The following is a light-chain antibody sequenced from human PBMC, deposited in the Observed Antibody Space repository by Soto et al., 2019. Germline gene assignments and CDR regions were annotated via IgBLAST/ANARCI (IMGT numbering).Light chain of an antibody. V-gene: IGLV3-21*01. CDR2: SDT. Sequence: SYELTQPPSVSVAPGKTASISCGGNDIGSKGVHWYQQKPGQAPVLVIYSDTDLPPVITERFSGSNSANLATLTISRVEAGDEADYYCQVWDSGSAHVVFGGGTKPPS. J-gene: IGLJ2*01. CDR3: QVWDSGSAHVV. CDR1: DIGSKG.